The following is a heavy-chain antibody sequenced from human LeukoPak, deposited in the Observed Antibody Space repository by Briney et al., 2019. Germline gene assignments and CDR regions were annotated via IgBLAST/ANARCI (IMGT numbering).Heavy chain of an antibody. CDR1: GGSISNYF. CDR2: IYDSGTS. Sequence: SETLSLTCTVSGGSISNYFWSWIRQPPGKGLEWVAYIYDSGTSNYNPSLKSRVTISVDTSKNQFSLSLSSVTAADTAVYYCARSSGWYSFDYWGQGTLVTVSS. J-gene: IGHJ4*02. D-gene: IGHD6-19*01. CDR3: ARSSGWYSFDY. V-gene: IGHV4-59*01.